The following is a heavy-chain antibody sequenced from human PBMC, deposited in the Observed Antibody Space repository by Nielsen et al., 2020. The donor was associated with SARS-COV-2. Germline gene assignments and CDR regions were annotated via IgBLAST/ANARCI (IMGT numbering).Heavy chain of an antibody. CDR3: ARGDRLRLTIFGVVIL. D-gene: IGHD3-3*01. J-gene: IGHJ4*02. V-gene: IGHV1-2*02. CDR1: GYTFTGYY. Sequence: ASVKVSCKASGYTFTGYYMHWVRQAAGQGLEWMGWINPNSGGTNYAQKFQGRVTMTRDTSISTAYMELSRLRSDDTAVYYCARGDRLRLTIFGVVILWGQGTLVTVSS. CDR2: INPNSGGT.